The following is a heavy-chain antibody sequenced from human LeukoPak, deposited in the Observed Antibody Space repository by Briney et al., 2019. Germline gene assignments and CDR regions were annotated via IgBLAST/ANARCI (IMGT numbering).Heavy chain of an antibody. D-gene: IGHD3-9*01. J-gene: IGHJ4*02. V-gene: IGHV1-2*04. CDR2: INPNSGGT. CDR3: ASSDILTGPFDY. Sequence: ALVKVSCKASGYTFTGYYMHWVRQAPGRGLEWMGWINPNSGGTNYAQKFQGWVTMTRDTSISTAYMELSRLRSDDTAVYYCASSDILTGPFDYWGQGTLVTVSS. CDR1: GYTFTGYY.